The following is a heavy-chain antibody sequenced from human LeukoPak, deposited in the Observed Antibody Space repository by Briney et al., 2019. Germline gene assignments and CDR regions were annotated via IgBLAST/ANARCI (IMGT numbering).Heavy chain of an antibody. CDR3: ATLGYYHMDV. V-gene: IGHV4-61*02. J-gene: IGHJ6*03. CDR2: IYTSGST. CDR1: GGSISSGSYY. Sequence: SETLSLTCTVSGGSISSGSYYWSWIRQPAGKGLEWIGRIYTSGSTNYNPSLKSRVTISVDTSKNQFSLKLSSVTAADTAVYYCATLGYYHMDVWGKGTTVTVSS.